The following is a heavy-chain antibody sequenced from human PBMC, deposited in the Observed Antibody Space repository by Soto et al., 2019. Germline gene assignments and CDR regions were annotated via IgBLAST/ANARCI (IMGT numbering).Heavy chain of an antibody. CDR2: IYWDDDK. D-gene: IGHD6-13*01. CDR3: AHRRKAAASEYFQH. V-gene: IGHV2-5*02. Sequence: QITLKESGPTLVKPTQTLTLTCTFSGFSLSTSGVGVGWIRQPPGKALEWLALIYWDDDKRYSPSLKSRLTITKHTSKNQVVLTMTNMDPVDTATYYCAHRRKAAASEYFQHWGQGTLVTVSS. J-gene: IGHJ1*01. CDR1: GFSLSTSGVG.